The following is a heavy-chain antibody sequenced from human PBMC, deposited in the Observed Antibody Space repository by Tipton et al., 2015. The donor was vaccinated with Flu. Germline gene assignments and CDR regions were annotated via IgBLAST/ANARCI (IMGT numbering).Heavy chain of an antibody. CDR1: GFNFSNNE. J-gene: IGHJ4*02. D-gene: IGHD7-27*01. Sequence: GSLRLSCVVSGFNFSNNEMNWVRQAPGKGLEWVSYISSSGNTISYADSVRGRFTISRDNTKKSLYLQLNSLRAEDTAIYYCATLTGDDYWGQGILVTVSS. CDR2: ISSSGNTI. CDR3: ATLTGDDY. V-gene: IGHV3-48*03.